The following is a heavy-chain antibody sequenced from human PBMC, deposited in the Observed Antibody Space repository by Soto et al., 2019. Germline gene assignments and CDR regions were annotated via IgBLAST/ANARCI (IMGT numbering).Heavy chain of an antibody. Sequence: ASVEVSCKASGYTFTGYYMHWVRQAPGQGLEWMGWINPNSGGTNYAQKFQGRVTMTRDTSISTAYMELSRLRSDDTAVYYCARLGASSYYDSSGSTSDYYGMDVWGQGTTVTVSS. CDR3: ARLGASSYYDSSGSTSDYYGMDV. D-gene: IGHD3-22*01. J-gene: IGHJ6*02. CDR1: GYTFTGYY. V-gene: IGHV1-2*02. CDR2: INPNSGGT.